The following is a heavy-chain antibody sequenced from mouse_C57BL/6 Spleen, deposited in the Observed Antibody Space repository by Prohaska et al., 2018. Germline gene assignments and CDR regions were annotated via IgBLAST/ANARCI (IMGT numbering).Heavy chain of an antibody. CDR3: TRRDYGPFDY. J-gene: IGHJ2*01. CDR1: GFTFSDAW. Sequence: VKLEESGGGLVQPEGSMKLSCSSSGFTFSDAWMDWVRQSPEKVLLWFDEIRNKANNDGTYYAESVKGRFTISRDDYKSRVYLQMNSVRAEDTGIYYCTRRDYGPFDYWGQGTNLTVSS. V-gene: IGHV6-6*01. CDR2: IRNKANNDGT. D-gene: IGHD1-2*01.